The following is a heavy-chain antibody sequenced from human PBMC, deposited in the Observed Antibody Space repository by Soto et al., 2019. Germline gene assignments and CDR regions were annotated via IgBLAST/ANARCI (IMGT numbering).Heavy chain of an antibody. CDR1: GYSISSSNW. CDR3: ARKNGVLDAFDI. Sequence: QVQLQESGPGLVTPSDTLSHTCAVSGYSISSSNWWGWIRQPPGKGLEWIGYIYYSGSTYYNPSLKSRVTMSVDTSKNQCSLKLSSVTAVDTAVYYCARKNGVLDAFDIWGQGTMGTVSS. D-gene: IGHD4-17*01. V-gene: IGHV4-28*01. J-gene: IGHJ3*02. CDR2: IYYSGST.